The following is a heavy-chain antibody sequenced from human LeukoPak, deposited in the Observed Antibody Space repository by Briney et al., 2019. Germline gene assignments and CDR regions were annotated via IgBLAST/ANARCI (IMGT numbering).Heavy chain of an antibody. V-gene: IGHV1-69*04. J-gene: IGHJ3*02. CDR2: IIPILGIA. D-gene: IGHD4-17*01. CDR3: ARDSSHDYGDYERAFDI. CDR1: GGTFSSYA. Sequence: SVKVSCKASGGTFSSYAISWVRQAPGQGLEWMGRIIPILGIANYAQKLQGRVTITADKSTSTAYMELSSLRSEDTAVYYCARDSSHDYGDYERAFDIWGQGTMVTVSS.